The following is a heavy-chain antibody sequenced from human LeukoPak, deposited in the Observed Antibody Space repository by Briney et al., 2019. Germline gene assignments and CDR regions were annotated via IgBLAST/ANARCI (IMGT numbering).Heavy chain of an antibody. J-gene: IGHJ5*02. CDR1: GFTFSSYW. V-gene: IGHV3-7*03. D-gene: IGHD1-26*01. CDR2: IKQDGSEK. Sequence: PGGSLRLSCAASGFTFSSYWMSWVRQAPGKGLEWVANIKQDGSEKYYVDSVKGRFTISRDNAKNSLYLQMNSLRADDTAVYYCARSPPVRVGATRRRWFDPWGQGTLVTVSS. CDR3: ARSPPVRVGATRRRWFDP.